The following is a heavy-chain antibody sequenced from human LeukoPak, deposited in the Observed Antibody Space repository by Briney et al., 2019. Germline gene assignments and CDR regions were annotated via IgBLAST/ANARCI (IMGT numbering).Heavy chain of an antibody. V-gene: IGHV3-30*18. CDR1: GFTFSSYG. CDR3: AKDDYYDTSGYRG. D-gene: IGHD3-22*01. CDR2: ISYDVGKK. Sequence: QPGGSLRLSCAASGFTFSSYGMHWVRQAPGKGLEWVAVISYDVGKKYYADSVKGRFTISRDNSKNTLYLQMNSLRAEDTAVYYCAKDDYYDTSGYRGWGQGTLVTVSS. J-gene: IGHJ4*02.